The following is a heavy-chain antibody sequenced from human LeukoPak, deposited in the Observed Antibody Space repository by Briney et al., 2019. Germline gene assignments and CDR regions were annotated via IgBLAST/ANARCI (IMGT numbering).Heavy chain of an antibody. D-gene: IGHD3-3*01. CDR2: IRYDGSNK. Sequence: GGSLRLSCAASGFTFSSYGMHWVRQAPGKGLEWVAFIRYDGSNKYYADSVKGRFTISRDNSKNTLYLQMNSLRAEDTAVYYCAKDNDFWSGYFDYWGQGTLVTVSS. CDR1: GFTFSSYG. V-gene: IGHV3-30*02. CDR3: AKDNDFWSGYFDY. J-gene: IGHJ4*02.